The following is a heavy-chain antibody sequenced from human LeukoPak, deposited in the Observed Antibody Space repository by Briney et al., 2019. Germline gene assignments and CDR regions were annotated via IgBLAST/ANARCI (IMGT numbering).Heavy chain of an antibody. V-gene: IGHV3-30*04. CDR3: ARDLLNYGSAYYDVGIFDS. CDR1: GIIFSTSG. CDR2: ISKDGRKN. D-gene: IGHD3-10*01. Sequence: GGSLRLSCEASGIIFSTSGVHWVRQAPGKGLEWMAVISKDGRKNHYADSVKGRFTISRDNSKSTLFLQMNSLRPEDTAIYYCARDLLNYGSAYYDVGIFDSWGQGTLVTVSS. J-gene: IGHJ4*02.